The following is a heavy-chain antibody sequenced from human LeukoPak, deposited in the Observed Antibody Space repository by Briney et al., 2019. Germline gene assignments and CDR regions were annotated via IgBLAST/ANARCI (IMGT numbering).Heavy chain of an antibody. CDR1: EFTFSTYA. CDR3: ATARSITTVTTSALGSGMDV. V-gene: IGHV3-23*01. J-gene: IGHJ6*02. Sequence: GGSLKLSVPPSEFTFSTYAMTWFRQAPGKGLEWSSPISVSVGSTYYADSVKGPFTISRDNSKNTLYLHMNSLRAEDTAVYYCATARSITTVTTSALGSGMDVWGQGTTVTVSS. CDR2: ISVSVGST. D-gene: IGHD4-17*01.